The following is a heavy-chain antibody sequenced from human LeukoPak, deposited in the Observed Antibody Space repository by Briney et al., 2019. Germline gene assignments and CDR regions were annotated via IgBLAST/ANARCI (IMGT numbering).Heavy chain of an antibody. J-gene: IGHJ2*01. Sequence: GGSLRLSCAASGFTFSSYSMNWVRQAPGKGLEWVSSISSSSSYIYYADSVKGRFTISRDNAKNSLYLQMNSLRAEDTAVYYCARDSVGSGRYWYFDLWGRGALVTVSS. CDR3: ARDSVGSGRYWYFDL. CDR2: ISSSSSYI. CDR1: GFTFSSYS. D-gene: IGHD6-19*01. V-gene: IGHV3-21*01.